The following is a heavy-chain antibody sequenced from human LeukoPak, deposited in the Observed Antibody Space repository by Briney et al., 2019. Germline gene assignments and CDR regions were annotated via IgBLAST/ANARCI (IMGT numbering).Heavy chain of an antibody. CDR2: INPNSGGT. V-gene: IGHV1-2*02. CDR3: ARASSIDTAMTFFDP. J-gene: IGHJ5*02. Sequence: ASVKVSCKASGYTFTGYYMHWLRQAPGQGLEWMGGINPNSGGTNYAQKFQGRVTMTRDTSISTAYMELSRLRSDDTAVYYCARASSIDTAMTFFDPWGQGTLVTVSS. CDR1: GYTFTGYY. D-gene: IGHD5-18*01.